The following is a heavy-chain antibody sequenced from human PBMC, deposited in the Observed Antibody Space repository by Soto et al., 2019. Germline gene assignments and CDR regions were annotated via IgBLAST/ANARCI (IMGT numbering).Heavy chain of an antibody. Sequence: EVQLVESGGGLVQPGGSLRLSCAASGFTFSNYEMNWVRQAPGKGLEWVSYISSGGTSIYYADSVKGRFTISRDNAWNSLYLQMNSLSDEDTAVYYCARENYGDAFDFWGQGTLVTVSS. V-gene: IGHV3-48*03. CDR1: GFTFSNYE. J-gene: IGHJ4*02. CDR2: ISSGGTSI. CDR3: ARENYGDAFDF. D-gene: IGHD4-17*01.